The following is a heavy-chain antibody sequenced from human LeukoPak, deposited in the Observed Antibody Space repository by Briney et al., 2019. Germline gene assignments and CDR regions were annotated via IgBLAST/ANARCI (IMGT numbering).Heavy chain of an antibody. D-gene: IGHD3-10*01. Sequence: GASVKVSCKASGYTFTSYDINWVRQAPGQGLEWMGWINPNSGGTNYAQKFQGRVTMTRDTSTSTAYMELSRLRSDDTAVYYCARDLDGSGSYPTDYWGQGTLVTVSS. CDR3: ARDLDGSGSYPTDY. CDR1: GYTFTSYD. CDR2: INPNSGGT. V-gene: IGHV1-2*02. J-gene: IGHJ4*02.